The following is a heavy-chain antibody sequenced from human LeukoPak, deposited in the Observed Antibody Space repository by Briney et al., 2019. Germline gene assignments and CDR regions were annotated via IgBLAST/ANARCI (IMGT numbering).Heavy chain of an antibody. V-gene: IGHV3-33*01. CDR1: GFIFKSFG. Sequence: GGSLRPSCAASGFIFKSFGMHWVRQAPGKGLEWVAIIWYDGSNKYYADSVKGRFTISRDNSKNTLSLQMNSLRAEDTAVYYCARVLGSGYAGDYWGQGTLVTVSS. J-gene: IGHJ4*02. CDR3: ARVLGSGYAGDY. D-gene: IGHD3-22*01. CDR2: IWYDGSNK.